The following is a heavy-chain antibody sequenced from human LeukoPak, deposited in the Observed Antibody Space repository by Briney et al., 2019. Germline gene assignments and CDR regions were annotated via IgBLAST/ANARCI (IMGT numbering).Heavy chain of an antibody. CDR1: GFTFSNYA. D-gene: IGHD2-2*01. J-gene: IGHJ4*02. Sequence: SGGSLRLSCAASGFTFSNYAMTWVRQAPGKGLEWVSTISDGGGYKYYADSVKGRFTISRDNSKNTLHLQMNSLRAEDTAVYYCAKEGGSKLLVNRGQGTLATVSS. CDR2: ISDGGGYK. CDR3: AKEGGSKLLVN. V-gene: IGHV3-23*01.